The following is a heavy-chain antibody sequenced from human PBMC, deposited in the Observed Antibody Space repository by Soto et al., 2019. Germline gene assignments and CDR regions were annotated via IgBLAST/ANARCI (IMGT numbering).Heavy chain of an antibody. CDR2: IYWDDDK. V-gene: IGHV2-5*02. Sequence: QITLKESGPTLVKPTQTLTLTCTFSGFSLSTSGVGVGWIRQPPGKALEWLVLIYWDDDKRYSPSLRSRLTITKDTSKNQVVLTMTNMDPVDTATYYCAHRPRTAMANGAFDIWGQGTMVTVSS. D-gene: IGHD5-18*01. J-gene: IGHJ3*02. CDR3: AHRPRTAMANGAFDI. CDR1: GFSLSTSGVG.